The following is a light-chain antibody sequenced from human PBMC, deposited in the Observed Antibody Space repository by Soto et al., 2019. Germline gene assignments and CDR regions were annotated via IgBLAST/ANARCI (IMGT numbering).Light chain of an antibody. CDR2: EVN. Sequence: QSALTQPASVSGSPGQSVSISCSGTSSDIGDYKYVSWYQQHPGKAPKLVISEVNNRPLGVSNRFSGSKSGNTASLTISALQDEDEADYYCSSYKTSITVFGGGTQLTVL. CDR3: SSYKTSITV. V-gene: IGLV2-14*01. CDR1: SSDIGDYKY. J-gene: IGLJ3*02.